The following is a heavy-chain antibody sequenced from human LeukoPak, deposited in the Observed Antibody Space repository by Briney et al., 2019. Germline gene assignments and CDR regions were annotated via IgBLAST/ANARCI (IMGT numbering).Heavy chain of an antibody. J-gene: IGHJ4*02. CDR1: AGSISSSSHH. Sequence: SETLSLTCTVSAGSISSSSHHWGWIRQSPGKGLEWIGSIYYGRTTYYNPSLNSRVTISVVTSKNQFSLQLYSVTAADTAVYYCVRHDGRGGATMGALDSWGQGSLVTVSS. D-gene: IGHD5-12*01. CDR2: IYYGRTT. CDR3: VRHDGRGGATMGALDS. V-gene: IGHV4-39*01.